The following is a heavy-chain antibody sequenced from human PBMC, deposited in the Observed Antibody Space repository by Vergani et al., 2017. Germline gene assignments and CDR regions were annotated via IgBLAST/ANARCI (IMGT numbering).Heavy chain of an antibody. CDR2: IYTSGST. CDR1: GGSISSYY. Sequence: QVQLQESGPGLVKPSETLSLTCTVSGGSISSYYWSWIRQPAGKGLEWIGRIYTSGSTNYNPSLKSRVTMSVDTSKNQFSLKLSSVTAADTAVYYCARVSQSSIIHAFDIWGQGTMVTVSS. D-gene: IGHD6-13*01. CDR3: ARVSQSSIIHAFDI. J-gene: IGHJ3*02. V-gene: IGHV4-4*07.